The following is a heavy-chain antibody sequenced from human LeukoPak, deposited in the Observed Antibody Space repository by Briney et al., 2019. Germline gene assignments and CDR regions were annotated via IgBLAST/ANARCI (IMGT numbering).Heavy chain of an antibody. CDR3: ARGCTSGACYAIGTY. V-gene: IGHV3-7*01. CDR1: GFTFSSHW. D-gene: IGHD2-8*01. J-gene: IGHJ4*02. CDR2: IKQDGSER. Sequence: GGSLRLSCAASGFTFSSHWMNWVRQAPGKGLEWVANIKQDGSERYFVDSVKGRFTISRDNAKNSLYLQMNSLRDDDTAVYYCARGCTSGACYAIGTYWGRGTLVTVSS.